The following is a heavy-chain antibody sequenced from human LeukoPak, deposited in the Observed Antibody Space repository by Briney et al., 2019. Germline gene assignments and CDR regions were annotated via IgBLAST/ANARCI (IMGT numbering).Heavy chain of an antibody. D-gene: IGHD1-14*01. CDR3: ARDLDHGPPDY. V-gene: IGHV3-21*01. Sequence: GGSLRLSCAASGFTFSSYSMNWVRQAPGKGLEWVSSISSSSSYIYYADSVKGRFTIFRDNAKNSLYLQMNSLRAEDTAVYYCARDLDHGPPDYWGQGTLATVSS. CDR2: ISSSSSYI. CDR1: GFTFSSYS. J-gene: IGHJ4*02.